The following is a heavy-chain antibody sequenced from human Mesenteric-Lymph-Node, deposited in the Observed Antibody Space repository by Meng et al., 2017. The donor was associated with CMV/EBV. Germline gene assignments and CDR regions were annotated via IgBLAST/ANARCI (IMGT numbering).Heavy chain of an antibody. D-gene: IGHD4-17*01. J-gene: IGHJ4*02. CDR2: IYYSGST. V-gene: IGHV4-39*07. CDR1: GGSISSSSYY. CDR3: ANYGDYAGRFDY. Sequence: SETLSLTCTVSGGSISSSSYYWGWIRQPPGKGLEWIGSIYYSGSTYYNPSLKSRVTISVDTSKNQFSLKLSSVTAADTAVYYCANYGDYAGRFDYWGQGTLVTVSS.